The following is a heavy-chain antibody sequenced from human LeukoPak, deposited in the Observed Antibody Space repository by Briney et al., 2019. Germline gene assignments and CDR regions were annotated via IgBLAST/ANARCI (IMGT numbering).Heavy chain of an antibody. J-gene: IGHJ4*02. D-gene: IGHD3-22*01. CDR3: TTDFGDPYYYDSSGYPY. V-gene: IGHV3-30-3*01. CDR1: GFTFSSYA. Sequence: GRSLRLSCAASGFTFSSYAMHWVRQAPGKGLEWVAVISYDGSNKYYADSVKGRFTISRDDSKNTLYLQMNSLKTEDTAVYYCTTDFGDPYYYDSSGYPYWGQGTLVTVSS. CDR2: ISYDGSNK.